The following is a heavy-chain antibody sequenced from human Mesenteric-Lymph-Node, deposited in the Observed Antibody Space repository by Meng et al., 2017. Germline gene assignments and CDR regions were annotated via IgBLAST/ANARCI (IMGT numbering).Heavy chain of an antibody. D-gene: IGHD3-22*01. CDR3: ARDRGYYYDSSGYFDP. CDR1: GGSITSYY. CDR2: IYSSGST. V-gene: IGHV4-59*01. J-gene: IGHJ5*02. Sequence: SETLSLTCTVSGGSITSYYWSWIRQPPGKGLEWIGYIYSSGSTNYNPSLKSRVTISIDTSKNQFSLKLSSVTAAGTAVYYCARDRGYYYDSSGYFDPWGQGTLVTVSS.